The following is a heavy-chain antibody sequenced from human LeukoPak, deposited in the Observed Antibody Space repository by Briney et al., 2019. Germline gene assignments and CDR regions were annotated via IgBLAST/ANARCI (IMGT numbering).Heavy chain of an antibody. D-gene: IGHD2-8*01. J-gene: IGHJ4*02. CDR1: GFTFSSSA. CDR2: ISSSSSYI. Sequence: SGGSLRLSCAASGFTFSSSAMNWVRQAPGKGLEWVSSISSSSSYIYYADSVKGRFTISRDNAKDSLYLQMNSLRAEDTAVYYCARGIWSYDYWGQGTLVTVSS. V-gene: IGHV3-21*01. CDR3: ARGIWSYDY.